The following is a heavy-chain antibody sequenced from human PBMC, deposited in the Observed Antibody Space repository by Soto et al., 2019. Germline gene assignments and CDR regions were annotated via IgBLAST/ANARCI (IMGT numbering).Heavy chain of an antibody. CDR1: GFTLGNYW. Sequence: PGGSLRLSCAASGFTLGNYWMQWVRQAPGKGLVWVSRINDYGTTINYAESVEGRFIISRDDAKSEVYLQMNNLRAEDSAVYYCARGGLEPFDYWGQGALVTVSS. CDR2: INDYGTTI. CDR3: ARGGLEPFDY. D-gene: IGHD1-1*01. J-gene: IGHJ4*02. V-gene: IGHV3-74*01.